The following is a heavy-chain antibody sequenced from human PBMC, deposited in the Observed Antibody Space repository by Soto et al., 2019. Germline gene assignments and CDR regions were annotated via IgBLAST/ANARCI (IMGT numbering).Heavy chain of an antibody. CDR3: ARGVPKNYYGSGPTYYYYYMDV. V-gene: IGHV4-34*01. J-gene: IGHJ6*03. D-gene: IGHD3-10*01. CDR1: GGSFSGYY. Sequence: SETLSLTCAVYGGSFSGYYWSWIRQPPGKGLEWIGEINHSGSTNYNPSLKSRVTISVDTSKNQFSLKLSSVTAADTAVYYCARGVPKNYYGSGPTYYYYYMDVWGKGTTVTSP. CDR2: INHSGST.